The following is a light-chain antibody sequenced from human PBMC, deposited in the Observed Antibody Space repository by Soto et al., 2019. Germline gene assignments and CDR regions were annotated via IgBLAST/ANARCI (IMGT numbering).Light chain of an antibody. Sequence: DIQMTQSPSSLSASVGDRVTITCRASQSISSYLIWYQHKPGEAPKLLIYGASSLYSGVPSRFSGSGSGTEFTLTINSLQPEDFATYYCQQSYSNPLTVGGGTKVEI. CDR3: QQSYSNPLT. CDR2: GAS. CDR1: QSISSY. J-gene: IGKJ4*01. V-gene: IGKV1-39*01.